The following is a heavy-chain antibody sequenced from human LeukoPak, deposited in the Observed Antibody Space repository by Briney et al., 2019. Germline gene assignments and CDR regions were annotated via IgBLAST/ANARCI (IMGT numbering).Heavy chain of an antibody. CDR1: GYSLTNYY. CDR3: ARGAPTTRIGAGRFDY. J-gene: IGHJ4*02. V-gene: IGHV1-46*01. Sequence: GASVKVSCEAFGYSLTNYYVHWVRQAPGQGVGWMGEINPSGGSTSYAQKFQGRITVTRDTYTNTVYMDLSSLRSEDTATYYCARGAPTTRIGAGRFDYWGQGSLLTVAS. D-gene: IGHD6-19*01. CDR2: INPSGGST.